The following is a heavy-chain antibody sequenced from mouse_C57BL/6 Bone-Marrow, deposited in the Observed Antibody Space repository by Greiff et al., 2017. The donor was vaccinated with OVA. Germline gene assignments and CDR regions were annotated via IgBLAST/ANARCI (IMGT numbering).Heavy chain of an antibody. CDR2: IYPRSGNT. J-gene: IGHJ3*01. CDR3: ARYPYYGSSYGVAY. D-gene: IGHD1-1*01. V-gene: IGHV1-81*01. Sequence: QVQLQQSGAELARPGASVKLSCKASGYTFTSYGISWVKQRTGQGLEWIGEIYPRSGNTYYNEKFKGKATLTADKSSSTAYMELRSLTSEDSAVYFCARYPYYGSSYGVAYCGQGTLVTVSA. CDR1: GYTFTSYG.